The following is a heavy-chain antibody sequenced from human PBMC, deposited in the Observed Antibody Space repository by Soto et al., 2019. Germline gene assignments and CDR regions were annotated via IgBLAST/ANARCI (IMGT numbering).Heavy chain of an antibody. CDR3: ARYNAASGTYYFDY. V-gene: IGHV4-4*02. Sequence: PWETLSITCAVYCASVSGTYFCNWVREPPGKGPEWIGEITHRGSANYNPSLKSRVTMSLDISKSQFSLRLTSVTAADTAVYFCARYNAASGTYYFDYWVRRALVTVSS. D-gene: IGHD6-13*01. CDR2: ITHRGSA. J-gene: IGHJ4*02. CDR1: CASVSGTYF.